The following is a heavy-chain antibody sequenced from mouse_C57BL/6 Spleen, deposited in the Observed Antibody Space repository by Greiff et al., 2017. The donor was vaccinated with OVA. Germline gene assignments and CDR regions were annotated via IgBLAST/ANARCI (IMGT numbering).Heavy chain of an antibody. V-gene: IGHV1-82*01. Sequence: QVQLQQSGPELVKPGASVKISCKASGYAFSSSWMNWVKQRPGKGLEWIGRIYPGDGDTNYNGKFKGKATLTADKSSSTAYMQLSSLTSEDSAVYFCARDTTVVADYCDYWGQGTTLTVSS. J-gene: IGHJ2*01. D-gene: IGHD1-1*01. CDR2: IYPGDGDT. CDR1: GYAFSSSW. CDR3: ARDTTVVADYCDY.